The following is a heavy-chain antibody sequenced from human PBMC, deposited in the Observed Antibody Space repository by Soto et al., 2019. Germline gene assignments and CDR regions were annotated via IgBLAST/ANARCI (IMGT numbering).Heavy chain of an antibody. J-gene: IGHJ6*02. CDR2: ISYDGSNK. CDR3: ARGRVVVVPAAIHSPYYYYGMDV. Sequence: PGGSLRLSCAASGFTFSSYAMHWVRQAPGKGLEWVAVISYDGSNKYYADSVKGRFTISRDNSKNTLYLQMNSLRAEDTAVYYCARGRVVVVPAAIHSPYYYYGMDVWGQGTTVTVSS. D-gene: IGHD2-2*01. CDR1: GFTFSSYA. V-gene: IGHV3-30-3*01.